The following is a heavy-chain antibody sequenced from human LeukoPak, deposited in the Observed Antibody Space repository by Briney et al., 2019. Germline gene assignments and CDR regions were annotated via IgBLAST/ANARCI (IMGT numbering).Heavy chain of an antibody. CDR2: ISSSGSTI. D-gene: IGHD6-19*01. CDR1: GFXXXDYY. J-gene: IGHJ4*02. Sequence: SCAXXGFXXXDYYMSWIRQAPGKGLEWVSYISSSGSTIYYADSVKGRFTISRDNANNSLYLQMNSLRAEDTAVYYCAREQYYFDYWGQGTLVTVSS. V-gene: IGHV3-11*04. CDR3: AREQYYFDY.